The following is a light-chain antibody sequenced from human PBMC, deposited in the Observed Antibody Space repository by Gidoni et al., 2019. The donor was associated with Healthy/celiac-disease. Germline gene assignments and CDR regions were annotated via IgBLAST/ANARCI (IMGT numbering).Light chain of an antibody. V-gene: IGKV3-15*01. Sequence: PATVSLAPGERATFTCSASQSVSSNLAWYQQQPGQPPILLIYGASTSATSIPAIFSSSGSATEFPLTISSLPSEDFAVYYCQQYNNSPFTFGRGTKVEIK. CDR3: QQYNNSPFT. J-gene: IGKJ4*01. CDR2: GAS. CDR1: QSVSSN.